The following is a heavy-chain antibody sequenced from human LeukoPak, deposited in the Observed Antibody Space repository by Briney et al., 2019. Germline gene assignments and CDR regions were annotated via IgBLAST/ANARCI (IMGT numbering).Heavy chain of an antibody. CDR2: ISSSSSTI. J-gene: IGHJ6*02. CDR1: GFTFSDYY. Sequence: PGGSLRLSCPASGFTFSDYYMSWIRQAPGKGLEWVSYISSSSSTIYYADSVKGRFTISRDNAKNSLYLQMNSLRAEDTAVYYCARDFFPAEEQQLVLYGMDVWGQGTTVTVSS. CDR3: ARDFFPAEEQQLVLYGMDV. D-gene: IGHD6-13*01. V-gene: IGHV3-11*04.